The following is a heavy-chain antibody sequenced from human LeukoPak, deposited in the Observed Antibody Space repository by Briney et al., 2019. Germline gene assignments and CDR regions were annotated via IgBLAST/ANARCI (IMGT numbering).Heavy chain of an antibody. CDR1: GYIFKNYA. V-gene: IGHV7-4-1*02. D-gene: IGHD6-19*01. Sequence: ASVKVSCKASGYIFKNYAMNWVRQAPGQGLEWMGWINTNTGNPTYAQGFTGRFVFSLGTSVSTAYLQISSLKAADTALYYCARVKRAVTSTGEAFDIWGLGTMVTVSS. J-gene: IGHJ3*02. CDR2: INTNTGNP. CDR3: ARVKRAVTSTGEAFDI.